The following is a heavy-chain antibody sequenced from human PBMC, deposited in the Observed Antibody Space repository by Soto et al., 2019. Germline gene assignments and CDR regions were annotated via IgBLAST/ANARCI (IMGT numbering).Heavy chain of an antibody. CDR3: AREGPVQDAFDI. CDR1: GGTFSSYT. Sequence: QVQLVQSGAEMKKPGSSVKVSCKASGGTFSSYTISWVRQAPGQGLEWMGRIIPILGIANYAQKFQGRVTITADKSTSTAYMELSSLRSEDTAVYYCAREGPVQDAFDIWGQGTMVTVSS. D-gene: IGHD1-1*01. V-gene: IGHV1-69*08. J-gene: IGHJ3*02. CDR2: IIPILGIA.